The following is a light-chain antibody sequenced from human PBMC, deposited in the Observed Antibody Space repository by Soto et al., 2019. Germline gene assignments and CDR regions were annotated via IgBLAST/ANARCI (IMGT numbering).Light chain of an antibody. V-gene: IGKV1-5*03. CDR3: QHVNCYSEA. J-gene: IGKJ1*01. Sequence: IQMTQSPSPVSGSVGDRVTITCRASQAISSWLAWYQQKPGKAPQLLIQAASTLQSGVPSRFSGSGSGTEFTLTINNLQPDDFATYFCQHVNCYSEAFGQGTKVDIK. CDR2: AAS. CDR1: QAISSW.